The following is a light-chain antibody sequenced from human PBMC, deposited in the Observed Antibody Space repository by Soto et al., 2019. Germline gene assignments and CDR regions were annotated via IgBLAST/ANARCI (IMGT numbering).Light chain of an antibody. Sequence: QSALTQPLSVSGSPGQSVAISCTGTSNDVGAYDHVSWYQHSPDKAPKLLIFDVNKRPSGVPDRFSGSKSGNTASLTISGLQADDDAEYFCSSFAGTDSLYIFGSGTKLTVL. J-gene: IGLJ1*01. CDR2: DVN. CDR3: SSFAGTDSLYI. V-gene: IGLV2-11*01. CDR1: SNDVGAYDH.